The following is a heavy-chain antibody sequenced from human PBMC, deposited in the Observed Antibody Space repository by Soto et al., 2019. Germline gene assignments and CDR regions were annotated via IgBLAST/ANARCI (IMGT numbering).Heavy chain of an antibody. CDR1: VCSIISYY. CDR3: ARGSPRHGYHSGKRDFDL. Sequence: SSSXSLSCTDGVCSIISYYCIWIRQPPGKALEWIGYIYYSGNTKYNPSLKRRVNISVDKSKTHFSLKLRYVTAADKAVYYCARGSPRHGYHSGKRDFDLWGQGTIV. V-gene: IGHV4-59*01. J-gene: IGHJ3*01. D-gene: IGHD5-12*01. CDR2: IYYSGNT.